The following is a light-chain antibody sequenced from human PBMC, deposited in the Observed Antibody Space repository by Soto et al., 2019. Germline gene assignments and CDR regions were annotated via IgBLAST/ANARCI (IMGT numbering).Light chain of an antibody. CDR1: SSDVGGYNY. J-gene: IGLJ1*01. V-gene: IGLV2-8*01. CDR3: SSYAGSNNQV. Sequence: QSVLPQPPSASGSPGQSVTISCTGTSSDVGGYNYVSWYQQHPGKAPKLMIYEVSKRPSGVPGRFSGSKSGNTASLTVSGLQAEDEADYYCSSYAGSNNQVFGTGTKVTVL. CDR2: EVS.